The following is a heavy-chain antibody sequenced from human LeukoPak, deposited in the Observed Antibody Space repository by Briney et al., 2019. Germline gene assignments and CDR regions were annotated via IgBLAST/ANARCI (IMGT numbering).Heavy chain of an antibody. CDR2: IRYDGSNK. V-gene: IGHV3-30*02. CDR3: AKDQGSSSSGDY. CDR1: GFTFSSYG. D-gene: IGHD6-6*01. J-gene: IGHJ4*02. Sequence: PGGSLRLSCAASGFTFSSYGIHWVRQAPGKGLEWVAFIRYDGSNKYHADSVKGRFTISRDNSKNTLYLQMNSLRAEDTAVYYCAKDQGSSSSGDYWGQGTLVTVSS.